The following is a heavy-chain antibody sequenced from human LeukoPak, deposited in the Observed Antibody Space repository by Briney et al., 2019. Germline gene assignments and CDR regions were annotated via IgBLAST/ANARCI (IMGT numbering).Heavy chain of an antibody. Sequence: SETLSLACTLSAGSIFITTFCWGWIRHPPGKGLEWVGSMYYDGRTYHNPSLKSRVTISVDTSNNQFSLKLTSVTAADTAVYFCARRSDSGSDDGEDYFDYWGQGTLVTVSS. J-gene: IGHJ4*02. V-gene: IGHV4-39*01. CDR1: AGSIFITTFC. CDR3: ARRSDSGSDDGEDYFDY. D-gene: IGHD1-26*01. CDR2: MYYDGRT.